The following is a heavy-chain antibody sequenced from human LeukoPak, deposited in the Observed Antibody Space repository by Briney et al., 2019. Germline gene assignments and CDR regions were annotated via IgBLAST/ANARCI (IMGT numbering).Heavy chain of an antibody. CDR3: ARVTYTSPSGDY. Sequence: GGSLRLSCAASGFTFSDYWMTWVRQAPGKGLVWVSRINTDGSSTYYADSVKGRFTISRDNAKDTLYLQMNSLRVEDTAVYYCARVTYTSPSGDYWGQGTLVTVSS. D-gene: IGHD2-2*01. CDR1: GFTFSDYW. CDR2: INTDGSST. V-gene: IGHV3-74*01. J-gene: IGHJ4*02.